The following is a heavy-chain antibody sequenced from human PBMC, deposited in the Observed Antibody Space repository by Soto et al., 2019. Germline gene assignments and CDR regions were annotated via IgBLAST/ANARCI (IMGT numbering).Heavy chain of an antibody. V-gene: IGHV4-34*01. D-gene: IGHD6-19*01. CDR3: ARGLITGSHYSGGWYYFDS. Sequence: QVQLQQSGAGLLKPSETLSLTCAVYGESFSGHIWTWIRQTPGKGLQWIGQINHSGSASYNPSLKSRVTISVHTSKSQCSLELSSVTAADTAVYYCARGLITGSHYSGGWYYFDSWGQGTQVTVSS. CDR2: INHSGSA. J-gene: IGHJ4*02. CDR1: GESFSGHI.